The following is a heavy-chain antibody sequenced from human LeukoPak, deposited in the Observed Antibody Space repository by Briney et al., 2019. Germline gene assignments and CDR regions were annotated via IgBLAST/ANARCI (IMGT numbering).Heavy chain of an antibody. V-gene: IGHV3-23*01. CDR2: FSETNSGI. D-gene: IGHD2/OR15-2a*01. CDR3: AKVVQTGNSMFDY. Sequence: PGGSLRLSCAASGFTFSSFAMSWVRQAPGKGLEWVSGFSETNSGIYYADSVKGRFTISRDNSRNTLYLQMNSLGVEDTAVYFYAKVVQTGNSMFDYWGQGTLVTVSS. J-gene: IGHJ4*02. CDR1: GFTFSSFA.